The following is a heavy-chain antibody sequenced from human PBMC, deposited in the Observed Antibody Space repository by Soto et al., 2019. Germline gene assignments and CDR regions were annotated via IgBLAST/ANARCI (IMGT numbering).Heavy chain of an antibody. CDR2: ISYDGSNK. CDR3: AKDKVLRFLEWLLYLDY. Sequence: LRLSCAASGFTFSSYGMHWVRQAPGKGLEWVAVISYDGSNKYYADSVKGRFTISRDNSKNTLYLQMNSLRAEDTAVYYCAKDKVLRFLEWLLYLDYWGQGTLVTVSS. J-gene: IGHJ4*02. CDR1: GFTFSSYG. V-gene: IGHV3-30*18. D-gene: IGHD3-3*01.